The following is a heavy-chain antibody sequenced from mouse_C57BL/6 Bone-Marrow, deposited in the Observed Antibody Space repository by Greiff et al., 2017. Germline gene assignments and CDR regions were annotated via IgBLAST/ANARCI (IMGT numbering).Heavy chain of an antibody. J-gene: IGHJ4*01. CDR1: GFTFSSYG. CDR2: ISSGGSYT. CDR3: ARRGYYYAMDY. V-gene: IGHV5-6*01. Sequence: EVQRVESGGDLVKPGGSLKLSCAASGFTFSSYGMSWVRQTPDKRLEWVATISSGGSYTYYPDSVKGRFTISRDNAKNTLYLQMSSLKSEDTAMYYGARRGYYYAMDYWGQGTSVTVSS.